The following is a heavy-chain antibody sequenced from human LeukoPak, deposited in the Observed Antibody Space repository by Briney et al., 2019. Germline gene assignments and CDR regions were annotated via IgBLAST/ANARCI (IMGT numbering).Heavy chain of an antibody. CDR2: ISSSSSYT. V-gene: IGHV3-11*06. Sequence: GGSLRLSCAASGFTFSDYYMSWIRQAPGKGLEWVSYISSSSSYTNYADSVKGRFTISRDNAKNSLYLQMNSLRAEDTAVNYCAREFGDYVWGSYRHYYLDYWGQGTLVTVSS. J-gene: IGHJ4*02. CDR3: AREFGDYVWGSYRHYYLDY. D-gene: IGHD3-16*02. CDR1: GFTFSDYY.